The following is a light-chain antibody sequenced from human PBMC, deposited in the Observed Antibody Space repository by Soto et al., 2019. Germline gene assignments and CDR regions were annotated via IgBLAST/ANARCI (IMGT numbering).Light chain of an antibody. CDR1: SSNIGSHT. CDR3: SSWDDSLHGVV. CDR2: TSD. Sequence: QAVVTQPPSASGTPGQRVTISCSGGSSNIGSHTVNWYQQLPGTAPILLIYTSDQRPSGVPDRFSASKSGTSASLVISGLQSADEADYYCSSWDDSLHGVVFGGGTKLTVL. J-gene: IGLJ2*01. V-gene: IGLV1-44*01.